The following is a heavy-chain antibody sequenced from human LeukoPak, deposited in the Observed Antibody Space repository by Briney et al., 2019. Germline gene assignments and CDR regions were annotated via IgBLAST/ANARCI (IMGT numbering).Heavy chain of an antibody. J-gene: IGHJ4*02. V-gene: IGHV3-64D*06. CDR2: ISSNGGST. CDR3: VKAKASFFDSWFYDY. CDR1: GFTLSSYA. Sequence: RGSLRLSCSASGFTLSSYAMRWVRQAPGNGLEYVSAISSNGGSTYYADSVKGRFTISRDNSKNTLYLQMSSLRAEDTAVYYCVKAKASFFDSWFYDYWGQGTLVTVSS. D-gene: IGHD3-9*01.